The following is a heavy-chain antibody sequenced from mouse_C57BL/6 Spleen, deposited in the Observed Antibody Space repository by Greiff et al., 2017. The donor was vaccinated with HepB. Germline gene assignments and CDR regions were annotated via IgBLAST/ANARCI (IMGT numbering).Heavy chain of an antibody. CDR3: ASQRHYYAMDY. Sequence: QVQLQQPGAELVMPGASVKLSCKASGYTFTSYWMHWVKQRPGQGLEWIGEIDPSDSYTNYNQKFKGKSTLTVDKSSSTAYMQLSSLTSEDSAVYYCASQRHYYAMDYWGQGTSVTVSS. CDR1: GYTFTSYW. J-gene: IGHJ4*01. V-gene: IGHV1-69*01. CDR2: IDPSDSYT.